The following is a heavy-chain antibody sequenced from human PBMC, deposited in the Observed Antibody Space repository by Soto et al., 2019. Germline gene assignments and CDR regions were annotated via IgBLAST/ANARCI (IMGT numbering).Heavy chain of an antibody. V-gene: IGHV3-53*01. Sequence: PGGSLRLSCAVSGLTVSRTQMSWVRQAPGKGLQWVSVIYSAGSTYYANAVKGRFTISRGISENKIFLELNGLTVDDTAIYCCARAREPEYSSSIFFDYWGRGTVVTVS. CDR2: IYSAGST. CDR3: ARAREPEYSSSIFFDY. D-gene: IGHD6-6*01. J-gene: IGHJ4*01. CDR1: GLTVSRTQ.